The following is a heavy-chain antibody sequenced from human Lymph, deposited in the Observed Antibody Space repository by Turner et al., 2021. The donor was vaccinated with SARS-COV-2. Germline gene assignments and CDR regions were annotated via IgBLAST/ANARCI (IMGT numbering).Heavy chain of an antibody. CDR3: ARGPPDFPYYFDY. J-gene: IGHJ4*02. CDR2: IICTSSYI. CDR1: GFTFSSYS. V-gene: IGHV3-21*01. Sequence: EVQLVESGGGLVEPGGSLRLSCSASGFTFSSYSMNWVRQAPGKGLEWVASIICTSSYIYYADSVKRRFTSSRDNAKNSLYLKMNSLSAEDTAVYYCARGPPDFPYYFDYWGQGTLVTVSS. D-gene: IGHD2-21*02.